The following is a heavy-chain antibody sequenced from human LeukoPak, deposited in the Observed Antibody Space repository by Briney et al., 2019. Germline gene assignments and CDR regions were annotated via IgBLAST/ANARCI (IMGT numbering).Heavy chain of an antibody. CDR2: IIPIFGTA. CDR1: GGTFSSYA. V-gene: IGHV1-69*05. Sequence: SVKVSCKASGGTFSSYAISWVRQAPGQGLEWMGGIIPIFGTANYAQKFQGRVTITTDESTSTAYMELSSLRSEDTAVYYCARDRGPVVVAAYYVDVWGKGTTVTVSS. J-gene: IGHJ6*03. CDR3: ARDRGPVVVAAYYVDV. D-gene: IGHD2-15*01.